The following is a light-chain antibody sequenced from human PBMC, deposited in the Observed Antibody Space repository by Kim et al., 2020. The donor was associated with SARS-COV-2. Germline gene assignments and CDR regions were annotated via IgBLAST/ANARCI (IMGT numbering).Light chain of an antibody. Sequence: SYELTQPPSVSVSPGQTVSITCSGDELGDKYVFWFQQKAGQSPVLVIYQDIKRPSGIPERFSASNSGNTATLTISGTQATDEADYHCQAWDSGTVVVFGGGTQLTVL. V-gene: IGLV3-1*01. CDR3: QAWDSGTVVV. J-gene: IGLJ3*02. CDR1: ELGDKY. CDR2: QDI.